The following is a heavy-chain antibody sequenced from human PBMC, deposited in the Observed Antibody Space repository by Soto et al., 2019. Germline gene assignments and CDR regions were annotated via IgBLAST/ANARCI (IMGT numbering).Heavy chain of an antibody. V-gene: IGHV3-74*01. CDR3: AREGGATPEH. CDR1: GFTFSNYW. J-gene: IGHJ1*01. D-gene: IGHD1-26*01. Sequence: EVQLVESGGGLVQPGGSLRLSCAASGFTFSNYWMHWVRQAPGKGLVWVSRINSDGSSTSYADSVKGRFAISRDNAKNTLYLQMSSLRAEDTAVYYCAREGGATPEHWGQGTLVAVSS. CDR2: INSDGSST.